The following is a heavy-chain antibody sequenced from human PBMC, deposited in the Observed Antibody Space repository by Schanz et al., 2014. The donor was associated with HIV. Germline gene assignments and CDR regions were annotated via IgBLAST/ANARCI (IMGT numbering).Heavy chain of an antibody. V-gene: IGHV3-33*08. CDR1: GFTFSSYA. D-gene: IGHD1-20*01. CDR3: AKTSITLGMDV. J-gene: IGHJ6*02. CDR2: IWYDGSNK. Sequence: QVQLVESGGGVVQPGRSLRLSCAASGFTFSSYAMYWVRQAPGKGLEWVAVIWYDGSNKYYADSVKGRVTISRDNSKNTLYLQMNSLRAEDTAIYYCAKTSITLGMDVWGQGTTVTVSS.